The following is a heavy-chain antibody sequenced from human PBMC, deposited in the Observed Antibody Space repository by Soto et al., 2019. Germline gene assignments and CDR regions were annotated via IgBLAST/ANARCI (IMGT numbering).Heavy chain of an antibody. CDR2: TFYSSKWYY. CDR1: GESVSVNNGA. V-gene: IGHV6-1*01. Sequence: SQTHSLSCAIPGESVSVNNGALYWIRQSPSRGFEWLGRTFYSSKWYYDYAESVKSRIIINPDTSKNQFSLQLKSVTPEDAAVYYCAYDPGYSLDYWGQGTLVTVSS. D-gene: IGHD5-12*01. J-gene: IGHJ4*02. CDR3: AYDPGYSLDY.